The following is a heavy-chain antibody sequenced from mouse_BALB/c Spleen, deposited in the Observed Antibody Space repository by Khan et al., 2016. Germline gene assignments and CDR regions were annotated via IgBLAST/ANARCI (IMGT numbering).Heavy chain of an antibody. D-gene: IGHD4-1*01. CDR1: GFDFSRYW. V-gene: IGHV4-1*02. CDR3: ARNWSWYFDV. J-gene: IGHJ1*01. Sequence: EVKLLESGGGLVQPGGSLKLSCAASGFDFSRYWMSWVRQAPGKGLEWIGEINPDSSTINYKPSLKDKFINSRDNAKNTLYLQVSKVRSEDTALYYCARNWSWYFDVWGAGTTVTVSS. CDR2: INPDSSTI.